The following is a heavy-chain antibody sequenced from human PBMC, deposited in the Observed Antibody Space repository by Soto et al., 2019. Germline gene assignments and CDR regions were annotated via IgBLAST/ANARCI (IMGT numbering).Heavy chain of an antibody. CDR1: GGSISSGGYY. Sequence: TLSLTCTVSGGSISSGGYYWSWIRQHPGKGLEWIGYIYYSGSTYYNPSLKSRVTISVDTSKNQFSLKLSSVTAADTAVYYCARDCRQLLATSAWFDPWGEGTLVTVSS. D-gene: IGHD2-2*01. J-gene: IGHJ5*02. CDR3: ARDCRQLLATSAWFDP. V-gene: IGHV4-31*03. CDR2: IYYSGST.